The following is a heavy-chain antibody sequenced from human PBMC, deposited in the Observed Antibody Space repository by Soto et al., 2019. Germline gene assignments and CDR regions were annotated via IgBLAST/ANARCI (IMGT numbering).Heavy chain of an antibody. D-gene: IGHD3-22*01. V-gene: IGHV1-69*12. CDR3: AREAIPYYDSRCYYYGY. Sequence: QAQLVQSGAEVTKPGSSVKVSCKASGGTFSSYAISWVRQAPGQGLEWMGGIIPIFGTANYAQKFQGRVTITEDEYTSTAYMELSSLRSEDTAVYYCAREAIPYYDSRCYYYGYWGQGTLVTVSS. CDR1: GGTFSSYA. CDR2: IIPIFGTA. J-gene: IGHJ4*02.